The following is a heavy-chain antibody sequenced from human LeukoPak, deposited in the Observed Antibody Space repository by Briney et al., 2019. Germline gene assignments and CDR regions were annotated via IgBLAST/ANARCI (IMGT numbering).Heavy chain of an antibody. Sequence: GGSLRLSCAASGFTFSSYGMHWVRQAPGKGLEWVSYISSSGSTIYYADSVKGRFTISRDNAKNSLYLQMNSLRAEDTAVYYCARDRTVGTYYYDSSGYYILYYFDYWGQGTLVTVSS. CDR3: ARDRTVGTYYYDSSGYYILYYFDY. J-gene: IGHJ4*02. V-gene: IGHV3-48*04. CDR1: GFTFSSYG. D-gene: IGHD3-22*01. CDR2: ISSSGSTI.